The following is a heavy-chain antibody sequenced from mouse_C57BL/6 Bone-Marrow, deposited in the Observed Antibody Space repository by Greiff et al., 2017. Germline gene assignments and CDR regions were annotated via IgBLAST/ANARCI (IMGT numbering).Heavy chain of an antibody. CDR1: GYTFTSYW. D-gene: IGHD2-1*01. J-gene: IGHJ3*01. CDR3: SVYPGAY. Sequence: QVHVKQSGAELVRPGSSVKLSCKASGYTFTSYWMDWVKQRPGQGLEWIGNIYPSDSETHYNQKFKDKATLTVDKSSSTAYMQLSSLISEDSAVYYCSVYPGAYWGQGTLVTVSA. CDR2: IYPSDSET. V-gene: IGHV1-61*01.